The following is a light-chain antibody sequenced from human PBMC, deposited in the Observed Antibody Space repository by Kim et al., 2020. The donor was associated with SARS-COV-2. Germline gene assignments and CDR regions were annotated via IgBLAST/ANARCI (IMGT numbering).Light chain of an antibody. CDR1: NIGSKS. CDR3: QVWDRSSDHRV. CDR2: YDS. Sequence: SYELTQPPSVSVAPGKTARITCGGNNIGSKSVHWYQQKPGQAPVLVIYYDSDRPSGIPERLSGSNSGNTATLTISRVEDGDEADYYCQVWDRSSDHRVFG. V-gene: IGLV3-21*04. J-gene: IGLJ3*02.